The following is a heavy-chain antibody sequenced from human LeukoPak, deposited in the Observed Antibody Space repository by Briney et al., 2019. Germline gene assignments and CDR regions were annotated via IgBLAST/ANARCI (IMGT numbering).Heavy chain of an antibody. V-gene: IGHV3-74*01. D-gene: IGHD3-10*01. J-gene: IGHJ5*02. CDR2: ISSDGSST. CDR1: GFTFSSYW. CDR3: ARTKYYYGSGSQKDNWFDP. Sequence: PGGSLRLSCAASGFTFSSYWMHWVRQAPGKGLVWVSRISSDGSSTSYADSVKGRFTISRDNAKNTLYLQMNSLRAEDTAVYYCARTKYYYGSGSQKDNWFDPWGQGTLVTVSS.